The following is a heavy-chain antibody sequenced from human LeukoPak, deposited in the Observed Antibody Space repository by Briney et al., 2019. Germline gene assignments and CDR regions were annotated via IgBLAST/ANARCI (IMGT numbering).Heavy chain of an antibody. Sequence: GRSLRLSCAASGFTFDNYTIHWVRPPPGNGLEWVYLIILDGGSTSYADSVKGRFPITRHKSKTSLYLEMSRLRTQDTALDYGAKDISGGWLQNAKYYSYYGMDVWGQGTTVTVSS. D-gene: IGHD5-24*01. J-gene: IGHJ6*02. V-gene: IGHV3-43*01. CDR1: GFTFDNYT. CDR3: AKDISGGWLQNAKYYSYYGMDV. CDR2: IILDGGST.